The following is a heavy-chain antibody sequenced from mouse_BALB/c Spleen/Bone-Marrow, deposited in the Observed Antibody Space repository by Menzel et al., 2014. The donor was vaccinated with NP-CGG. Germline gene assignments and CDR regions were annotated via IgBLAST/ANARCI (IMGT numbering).Heavy chain of an antibody. J-gene: IGHJ4*01. Sequence: DLVKPGASVKLSCKASGYTFTSYWINWIKQRPGQGLEWIGRIAPGSGGKYYNKMFKDKATLTADKSSSTAYMQLSSLTSEDSAVYYCAIMTYYAMDYWGQGTSVTVSS. V-gene: IGHV1S41*01. CDR2: IAPGSGGK. CDR3: AIMTYYAMDY. CDR1: GYTFTSYW.